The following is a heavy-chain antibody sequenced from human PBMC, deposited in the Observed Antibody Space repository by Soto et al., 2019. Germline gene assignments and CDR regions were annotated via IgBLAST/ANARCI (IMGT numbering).Heavy chain of an antibody. CDR1: GFTFSNAL. J-gene: IGHJ4*02. CDR3: STGLSNGYYNFDY. CDR2: IKGEADGGTT. V-gene: IGHV3-15*01. Sequence: GGSLRLSCAASGFTFSNALMSWVRQAPGKGLEWVGRIKGEADGGTTDYAAPVKGRITISRDHSKDTLYLHMNSLKTEDTAVYYCSTGLSNGYYNFDYWGQGTPVT. D-gene: IGHD3-22*01.